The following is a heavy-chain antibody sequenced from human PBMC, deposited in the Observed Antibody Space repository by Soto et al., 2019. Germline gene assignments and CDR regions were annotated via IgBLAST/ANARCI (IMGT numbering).Heavy chain of an antibody. Sequence: QLQLQESGPGLVKPSETLSLTCTVSGGSISSSSYYWGWIRQPPGKGLEWIGSIYYSGSTYYNPSLKSRVTISVDTSKNQFSLKLSPVTAADTAVYYCARQPAVAGTYYYYGMDVWCQGTTVTVSS. V-gene: IGHV4-39*01. D-gene: IGHD6-19*01. CDR3: ARQPAVAGTYYYYGMDV. J-gene: IGHJ6*02. CDR1: GGSISSSSYY. CDR2: IYYSGST.